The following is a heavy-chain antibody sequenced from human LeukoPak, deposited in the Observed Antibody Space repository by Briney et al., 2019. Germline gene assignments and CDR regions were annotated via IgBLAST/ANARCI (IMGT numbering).Heavy chain of an antibody. Sequence: GGSLRLSCAASGFIFSNYALMWLRQSPGKGLEWVSAIRGSGGGTFYADSVKGRFTISRDNSKNTLYLQMNGLRAEDTAVYYWARDPNGDYIGAFDMWGRGTLVTVSS. CDR2: IRGSGGGT. CDR1: GFIFSNYA. J-gene: IGHJ3*02. D-gene: IGHD4-17*01. V-gene: IGHV3-23*01. CDR3: ARDPNGDYIGAFDM.